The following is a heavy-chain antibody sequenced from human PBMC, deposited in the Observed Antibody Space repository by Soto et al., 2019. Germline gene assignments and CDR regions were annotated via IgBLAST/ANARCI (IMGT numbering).Heavy chain of an antibody. CDR3: TRNRIVGVVVPAAMSGGYYYYMDV. CDR1: GFTFGDYA. V-gene: IGHV3-49*03. J-gene: IGHJ6*03. CDR2: IRSKAYGGTT. Sequence: PGGSLRLSCTASGFTFGDYAMSWFRQAPGKGLEWVGFIRSKAYGGTTEYAASVKGRFTISRDDSKSIAYLQMNSLKTEDTAVYYCTRNRIVGVVVPAAMSGGYYYYMDVWGKGTTVTVSS. D-gene: IGHD2-2*01.